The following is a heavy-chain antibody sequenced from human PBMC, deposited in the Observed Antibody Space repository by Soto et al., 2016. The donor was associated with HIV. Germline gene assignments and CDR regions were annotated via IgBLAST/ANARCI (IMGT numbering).Heavy chain of an antibody. V-gene: IGHV4-59*01. CDR1: GDSISSYY. CDR2: IYYSGGT. CDR3: ARDDYGDYVGSVGYFDL. J-gene: IGHJ2*01. D-gene: IGHD4-17*01. Sequence: QVQLQESGPGLVKPSETLSLTCTVSGDSISSYYWSWIRQPPGKGLEWIGYIYYSGGTNYNPSLESRVTISVDTSKNQFSLKMSSVTAADTAVYYCARDDYGDYVGSVGYFDLVGPWPPWSTVSS.